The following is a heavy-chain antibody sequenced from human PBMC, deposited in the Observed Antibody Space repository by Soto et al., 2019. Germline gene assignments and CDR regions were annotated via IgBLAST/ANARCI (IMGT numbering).Heavy chain of an antibody. CDR3: AARSAAAIHYYYYYMDV. CDR2: MNPNSGNT. V-gene: IGHV1-8*01. D-gene: IGHD6-13*01. Sequence: ASVKVSCQASGYTFTSYDINWVRQATGQGLEWMGWMNPNSGNTGYAQKFQGRVTMTRNTSISTAYMELSSLRSEDTAVYYCAARSAAAIHYYYYYMDVWGKGTTVTVSS. J-gene: IGHJ6*03. CDR1: GYTFTSYD.